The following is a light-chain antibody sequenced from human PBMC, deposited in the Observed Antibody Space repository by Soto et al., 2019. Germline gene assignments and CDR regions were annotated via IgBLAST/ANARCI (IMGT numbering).Light chain of an antibody. CDR3: CSYAGGNTYV. CDR1: SSDVGSYNL. CDR2: EGS. V-gene: IGLV2-23*01. Sequence: QSALTQPASVSGSPGQSITISCTGTSSDVGSYNLVSWYQQHPGKAPKLMIYEGSKRPSGVSNRFSGSKSGNTASLTISGLQAEDEADYYCCSYAGGNTYVFGTGTKLTVL. J-gene: IGLJ1*01.